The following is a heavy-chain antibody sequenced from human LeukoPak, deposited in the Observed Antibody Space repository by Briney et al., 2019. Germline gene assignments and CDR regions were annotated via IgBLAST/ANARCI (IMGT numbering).Heavy chain of an antibody. CDR3: ARRVKTAATTSGENWLDP. D-gene: IGHD4-17*01. CDR1: GGSIGSYS. Sequence: SETLSLTCTVSGGSIGSYSWNWIRQPPGKGLEWIGYVYYSGSTNYNTSLKSRVTISLDTSKNQFSLNLNSVTAADTAVYYCARRVKTAATTSGENWLDPWGQGTLVTVSS. V-gene: IGHV4-59*08. J-gene: IGHJ5*02. CDR2: VYYSGST.